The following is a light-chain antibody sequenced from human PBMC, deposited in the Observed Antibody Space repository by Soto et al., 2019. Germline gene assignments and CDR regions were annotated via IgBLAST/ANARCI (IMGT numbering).Light chain of an antibody. Sequence: EIVLTQSPATLSLSPGERATLSCRASQSVSSYLAWYQQKPGQAPRLLIYDASNRASGIPARFSGSGSGTDFTLTISSLEPEDFAVYYCQQRSNWSTGFTFGPGTKADIK. V-gene: IGKV3-11*01. CDR3: QQRSNWSTGFT. J-gene: IGKJ3*01. CDR1: QSVSSY. CDR2: DAS.